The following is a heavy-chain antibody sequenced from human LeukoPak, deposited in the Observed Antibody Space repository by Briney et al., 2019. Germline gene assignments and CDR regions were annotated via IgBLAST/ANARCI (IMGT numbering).Heavy chain of an antibody. CDR1: GFTFSDYY. V-gene: IGHV3-11*01. D-gene: IGHD3-10*01. J-gene: IGHJ4*02. CDR2: VSQSGTTI. CDR3: AREGHTYGSDY. Sequence: GGSLRLSCTVSGFTFSDYYMSWIRQAPGRGLEWLSYVSQSGTTIYYADSVKGRFTISRDNGKKLMYLQMNSLRAEDTGMYYCAREGHTYGSDYWGQGTLVTVSS.